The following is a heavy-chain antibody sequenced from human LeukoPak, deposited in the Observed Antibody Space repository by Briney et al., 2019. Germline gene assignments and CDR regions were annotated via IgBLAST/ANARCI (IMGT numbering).Heavy chain of an antibody. Sequence: GGSLRLSCAASGFSFSSYAMTWVRQAPGKGLEWVSNIGGSGDNTYYADSVKGRFTISRDNSKNTLYLQMNSLRAEDTAVYYCAKDTSPEGLQLWDYWGQGTLVTVPS. V-gene: IGHV3-23*01. CDR3: AKDTSPEGLQLWDY. J-gene: IGHJ4*02. CDR2: IGGSGDNT. D-gene: IGHD1-1*01. CDR1: GFSFSSYA.